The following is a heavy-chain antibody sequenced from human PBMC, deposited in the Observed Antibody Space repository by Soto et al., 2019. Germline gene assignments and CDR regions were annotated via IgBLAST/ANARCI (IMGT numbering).Heavy chain of an antibody. V-gene: IGHV1-69*01. CDR3: ARGVAYYYDSSGANDAFDI. D-gene: IGHD3-22*01. CDR2: IIPIFGTA. J-gene: IGHJ3*02. CDR1: GGTFSSYA. Sequence: QVQLVQSGAEVKKPGSSVKVSCKASGGTFSSYAISWVREAPGQGLEWMGGIIPIFGTANYAQKFQGRVTITADESTSTDYMELSSLRSEDTAVYYCARGVAYYYDSSGANDAFDIWGQGTMVTVSS.